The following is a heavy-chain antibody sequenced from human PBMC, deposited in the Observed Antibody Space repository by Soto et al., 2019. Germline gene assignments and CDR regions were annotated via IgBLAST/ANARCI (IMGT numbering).Heavy chain of an antibody. CDR2: IYYSGST. CDR1: GVSLSSGDYF. V-gene: IGHV4-30-4*01. J-gene: IGHJ4*02. D-gene: IGHD3-16*01. CDR3: ARVMITFELDY. Sequence: SQTRPLRYTVSGVSLSSGDYFWWWIRQPPGKGLEWIGYIYYSGSTYYNPSLKSRVTISVDTSKNQFSLKLSSVTAADTAVYYCARVMITFELDYWGQGTLVTVS.